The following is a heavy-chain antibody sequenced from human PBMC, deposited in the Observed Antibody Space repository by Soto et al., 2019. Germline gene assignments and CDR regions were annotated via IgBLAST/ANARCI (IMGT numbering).Heavy chain of an antibody. Sequence: QVQLQESGPGLVKPSETLSLTATVSGASIRNTGFYWSWIRQPPGKGLECIGYIYSSGSTTYNSSLKSRVTISLDTSKNQVSLNLTSVTAADTAMYYCARTTASRSLDVWGHGTMVSVSS. V-gene: IGHV4-61*08. CDR2: IYSSGST. CDR3: ARTTASRSLDV. J-gene: IGHJ3*01. CDR1: GASIRNTGFY. D-gene: IGHD2-21*02.